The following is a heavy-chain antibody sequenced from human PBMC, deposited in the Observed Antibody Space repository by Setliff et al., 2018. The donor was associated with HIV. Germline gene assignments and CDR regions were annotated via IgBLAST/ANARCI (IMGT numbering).Heavy chain of an antibody. V-gene: IGHV4-61*09. Sequence: SETLSLTCSVSGGSLNSGSHYCTWLRQAAGKGLEWIGHFYTSGTTNYNPSLESRVTISVDTSKNQFSLKLSSVTAADAAVYYCGTAMYYYYGLDVWGQGIRVTVSS. CDR1: GGSLNSGSHY. CDR2: FYTSGTT. CDR3: GTAMYYYYGLDV. J-gene: IGHJ6*02.